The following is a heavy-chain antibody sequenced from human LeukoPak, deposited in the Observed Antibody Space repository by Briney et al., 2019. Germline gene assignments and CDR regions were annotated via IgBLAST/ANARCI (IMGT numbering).Heavy chain of an antibody. V-gene: IGHV4-30-4*08. D-gene: IGHD3-22*01. CDR3: ARVLGTMIVVALRNGGAFDI. Sequence: SETLSLTCTVSGGSISSGDYYWSWIRQPPGKGLEWIGYIYYSGSTNYNPSLKSRVTISVDTSKNQFSLKLSSVTAADTAVYYCARVLGTMIVVALRNGGAFDIWGQGTMVTVSS. CDR1: GGSISSGDYY. CDR2: IYYSGST. J-gene: IGHJ3*02.